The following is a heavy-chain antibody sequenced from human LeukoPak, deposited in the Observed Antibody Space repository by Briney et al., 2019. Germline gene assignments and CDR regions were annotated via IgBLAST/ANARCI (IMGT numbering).Heavy chain of an antibody. CDR3: ARDRRLRFLEWPLYYYYMDV. V-gene: IGHV3-20*04. D-gene: IGHD3-3*01. J-gene: IGHJ6*03. Sequence: GGSLRLSCAASGFTFDDYGMSWVRQAPGKGLEWVSGINWNGGSTGYADSVKGRFTISRDNAKTSLYLQMNSLRAEDTALYYCARDRRLRFLEWPLYYYYMDVWGKGTTVTASS. CDR2: INWNGGST. CDR1: GFTFDDYG.